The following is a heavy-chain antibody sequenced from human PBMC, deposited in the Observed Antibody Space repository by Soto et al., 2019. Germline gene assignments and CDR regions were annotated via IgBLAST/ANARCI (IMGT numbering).Heavy chain of an antibody. CDR2: ISSSGTTI. CDR3: AGGEMATISFDY. J-gene: IGHJ4*02. D-gene: IGHD5-12*01. V-gene: IGHV3-11*01. CDR1: GFTSSDYY. Sequence: GGSLRLSCAASGFTSSDYYLSWIRQAPGKGLEWVPYISSSGTTIYYADSVKGRFTISRDNAKNSLYLQMNSLRAEDTAVYYCAGGEMATISFDYWGQGTLVTVSS.